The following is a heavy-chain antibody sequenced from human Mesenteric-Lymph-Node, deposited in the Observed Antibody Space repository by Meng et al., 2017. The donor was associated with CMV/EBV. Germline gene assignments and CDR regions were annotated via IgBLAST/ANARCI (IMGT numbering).Heavy chain of an antibody. CDR3: ARGAVGFYGIDV. CDR1: GFTFSTYA. CDR2: VTSSGSTI. J-gene: IGHJ6*02. V-gene: IGHV3-48*04. D-gene: IGHD6-19*01. Sequence: GGSLRLSCAVSGFTFSTYAMSWVRQAPGKGLEWVSYVTSSGSTIYYADSVKGRFTISRDNAKNSLYLQMNGLRVEDTAVYYCARGAVGFYGIDVWGQGTTVTVSS.